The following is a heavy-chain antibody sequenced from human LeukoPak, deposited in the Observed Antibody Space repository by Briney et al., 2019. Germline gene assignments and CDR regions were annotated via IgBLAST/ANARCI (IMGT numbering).Heavy chain of an antibody. CDR3: ARTYSSSPADYFDY. J-gene: IGHJ4*02. D-gene: IGHD6-6*01. Sequence: ASVKVSCKASGYTFTDYYMHWVRQAPGQGLEWMGWINPNSGGTNYAQKFQGRVTMTRDTSISIAYMELSRLTSDDTAMYYCARTYSSSPADYFDYWGQGTLVTVSS. CDR1: GYTFTDYY. CDR2: INPNSGGT. V-gene: IGHV1-2*02.